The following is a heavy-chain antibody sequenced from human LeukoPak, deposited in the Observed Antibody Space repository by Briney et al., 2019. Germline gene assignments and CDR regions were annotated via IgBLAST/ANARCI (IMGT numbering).Heavy chain of an antibody. CDR1: GYTFTNFG. CDR2: ISAFNGNT. D-gene: IGHD1-1*01. CDR3: ARELHVERDDY. Sequence: ASVKVSCKASGYTFTNFGINWVRQAPGQGLEWMGWISAFNGNTKYAHNLQGRVTMTTDTSTSTVYMELRSLRSDDTAVYYCARELHVERDDYWGQGTLVTVSS. J-gene: IGHJ4*02. V-gene: IGHV1-18*01.